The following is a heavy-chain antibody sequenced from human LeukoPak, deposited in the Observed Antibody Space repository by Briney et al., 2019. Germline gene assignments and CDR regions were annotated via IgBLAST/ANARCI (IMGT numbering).Heavy chain of an antibody. Sequence: GGSLRLSCAAAGFTFSTYWMHWVRQAPGKGLVWVSRINSDGRTTGYADSVKGRFTISRDNAKNTLYLQMNSLRVEDTAVYYCGSPRTFSGRNVLDMWGQGTMVTVSS. V-gene: IGHV3-74*01. CDR2: INSDGRTT. J-gene: IGHJ3*02. D-gene: IGHD3-10*02. CDR3: GSPRTFSGRNVLDM. CDR1: GFTFSTYW.